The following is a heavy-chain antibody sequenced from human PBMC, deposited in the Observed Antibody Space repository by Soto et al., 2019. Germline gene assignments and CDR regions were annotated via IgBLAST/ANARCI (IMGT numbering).Heavy chain of an antibody. CDR1: GFTFGDYA. CDR2: IRSKAYVGTT. CDR3: TRDSAGRVIFGVVIIWPYAFDI. V-gene: IGHV3-49*03. D-gene: IGHD3-3*02. Sequence: PGGSLRLSCTASGFTFGDYAMSCFRQAPGKGLEWVGFIRSKAYVGTTEYAASVKGRFTISKDDYKIMAYLQMNSLKTEDTSVYYWTRDSAGRVIFGVVIIWPYAFDIWGQVKMVTVSS. J-gene: IGHJ3*02.